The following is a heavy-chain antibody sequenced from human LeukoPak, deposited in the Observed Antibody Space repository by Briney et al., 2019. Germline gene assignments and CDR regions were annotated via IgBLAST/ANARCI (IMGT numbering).Heavy chain of an antibody. V-gene: IGHV3-23*01. CDR3: ARVRHYYDSSGYTGNYFDY. J-gene: IGHJ4*02. Sequence: PGGSLRLSCAASGFTFSAYGLNWVRQAPGKGLKWVSVISGSGTTTFYADSVKGRFTISRDNSKNTLYLQMNSLRAEDTAVYYCARVRHYYDSSGYTGNYFDYWGQGTLVTVSS. D-gene: IGHD3-22*01. CDR1: GFTFSAYG. CDR2: ISGSGTTT.